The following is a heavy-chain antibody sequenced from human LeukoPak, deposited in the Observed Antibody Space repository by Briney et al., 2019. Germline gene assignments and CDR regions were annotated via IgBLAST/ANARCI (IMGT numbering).Heavy chain of an antibody. CDR3: AKEGAYPIITYDS. D-gene: IGHD3-10*01. Sequence: GRSLGLSCAASTFTFSSYWMNWVSQAQGKGLEWVANIKRDGNEKNYVDSVKGRFSISRDNAKNSLYLQMDSLRAEDTAVYYCAKEGAYPIITYDSWGQGALVTVSS. V-gene: IGHV3-7*01. CDR2: IKRDGNEK. J-gene: IGHJ5*01. CDR1: TFTFSSYW.